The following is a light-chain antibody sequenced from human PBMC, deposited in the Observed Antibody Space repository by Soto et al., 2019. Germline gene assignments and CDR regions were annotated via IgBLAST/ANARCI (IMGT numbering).Light chain of an antibody. Sequence: QSALTQPASVSGSPGQSITISCTGTSSDVGRYNYVSWYQQHPGKVPKLIIFDVSNRPSGVSNRFSGSKSANTASLTISGLQAEDEADYYCSSHTTSNSVVFGGGTKLTVL. CDR2: DVS. CDR1: SSDVGRYNY. V-gene: IGLV2-14*01. J-gene: IGLJ2*01. CDR3: SSHTTSNSVV.